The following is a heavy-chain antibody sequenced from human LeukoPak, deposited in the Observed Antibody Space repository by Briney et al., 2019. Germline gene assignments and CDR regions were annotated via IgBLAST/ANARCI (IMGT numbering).Heavy chain of an antibody. CDR3: ARDHPVADWAADI. D-gene: IGHD3-9*01. V-gene: IGHV4-59*11. Sequence: SETLSLTCSVSGGSISSHSWSWIRQAPGKGLEWIGYIDYRGSSNYNPSLKSRVTISADPSKNQFSLELTSVTTADTAIYYCARDHPVADWAADIWGRGTMVTVSS. CDR1: GGSISSHS. J-gene: IGHJ3*02. CDR2: IDYRGSS.